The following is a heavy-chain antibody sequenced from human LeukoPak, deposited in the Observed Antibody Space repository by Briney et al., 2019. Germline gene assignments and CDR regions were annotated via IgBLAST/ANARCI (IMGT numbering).Heavy chain of an antibody. D-gene: IGHD1-7*01. Sequence: PSETLSLTCTVSGGSISSGSYYWSWIRQPAGKGLEWIGRIYTSGSTNYNPSLKSRVTISVDTSKNQFSLKLSSVTAADTAVYCCARVGYPTGTSWYYYYMDVWGKGTTVTVSS. CDR2: IYTSGST. CDR3: ARVGYPTGTSWYYYYMDV. V-gene: IGHV4-61*02. CDR1: GGSISSGSYY. J-gene: IGHJ6*03.